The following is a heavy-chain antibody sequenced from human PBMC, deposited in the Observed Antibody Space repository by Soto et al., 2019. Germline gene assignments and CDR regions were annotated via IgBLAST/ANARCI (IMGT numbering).Heavy chain of an antibody. CDR3: AKDLLDPILTGYYPPYYYYGMDV. Sequence: GESLKISCAASGFTFSSYGMHWVRQAPGKGLEWVAVISYDGSNKYYADSVKGRFTISRDNSKNTLYLQMNSLRAEDTAVYYCAKDLLDPILTGYYPPYYYYGMDVWGQGTTVTVSS. CDR1: GFTFSSYG. J-gene: IGHJ6*02. D-gene: IGHD3-9*01. V-gene: IGHV3-30*18. CDR2: ISYDGSNK.